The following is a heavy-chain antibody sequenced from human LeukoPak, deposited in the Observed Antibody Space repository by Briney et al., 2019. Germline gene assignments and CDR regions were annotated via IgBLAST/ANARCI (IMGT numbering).Heavy chain of an antibody. CDR2: IKSKTDGGPT. CDR3: ARVPGGNSYYYYMDV. Sequence: GGSLRLSCAASGFTFSNAWMSWVRQAPGKGLEWVGRIKSKTDGGPTDYAAPVKGRFTISRDDSKNTLYLQMNSLKTEDTAVYYCARVPGGNSYYYYMDVWGKGTTVTVSS. V-gene: IGHV3-15*01. J-gene: IGHJ6*03. D-gene: IGHD2-15*01. CDR1: GFTFSNAW.